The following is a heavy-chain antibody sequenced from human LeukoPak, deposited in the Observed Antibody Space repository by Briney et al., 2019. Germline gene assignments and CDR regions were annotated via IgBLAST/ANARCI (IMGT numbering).Heavy chain of an antibody. CDR3: ARDLAWGHTYGWGAFDI. D-gene: IGHD5-18*01. V-gene: IGHV3-48*03. CDR2: ISSSGSTI. J-gene: IGHJ3*02. Sequence: GGSLRLSCAASGFTFSSYEMNWVRQAPGKGLEWVSYISSSGSTIYYADSVKGRFTISRDNAKNSLYLQVNSLRAEDTALYYCARDLAWGHTYGWGAFDIWGQGTMVTVSS. CDR1: GFTFSSYE.